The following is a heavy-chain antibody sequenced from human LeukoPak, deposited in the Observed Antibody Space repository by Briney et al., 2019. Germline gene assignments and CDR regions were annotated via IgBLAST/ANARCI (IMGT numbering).Heavy chain of an antibody. CDR2: INGSGGRI. D-gene: IGHD1-26*01. J-gene: IGHJ4*02. V-gene: IGHV3-23*01. Sequence: GGCLRLSCAASVCTFSSYAMSWVRQAPGKGLEWLSAINGSGGRIYYGASVKGRFTISRDNSKNTLNLQMNSLRAEDTAVYYCATSTYSGSYWGQGTLVTVSS. CDR1: VCTFSSYA. CDR3: ATSTYSGSY.